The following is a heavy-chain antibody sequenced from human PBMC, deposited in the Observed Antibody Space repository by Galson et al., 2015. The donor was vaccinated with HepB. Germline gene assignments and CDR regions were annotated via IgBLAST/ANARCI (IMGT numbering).Heavy chain of an antibody. CDR1: GFTFSSYA. V-gene: IGHV3-23*01. Sequence: SLRLSCAASGFTFSSYAMSWVRQAPGTGLEWVSAISGSGGSTYYADSVQCRFTISRDNSKNTLYLQMNSLRAEDTAVYYCAKHRLGYSSSSGAGYYYYYMDVWGKGTTVTVSS. CDR3: AKHRLGYSSSSGAGYYYYYMDV. D-gene: IGHD6-6*01. J-gene: IGHJ6*03. CDR2: ISGSGGST.